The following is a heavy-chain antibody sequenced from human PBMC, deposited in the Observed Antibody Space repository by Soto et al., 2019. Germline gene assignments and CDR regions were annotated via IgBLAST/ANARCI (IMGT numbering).Heavy chain of an antibody. Sequence: EVQLVESGGGLVKPGGSLRLSCAASGFTFSSYSMNWVRQAPGKGLEWVSSISSSSSYIYYADSVKGRFTISRDNAKNSLYLHMNSLRAEDTAVYYCARAGEEIVNDAFDIWGQGTMVTVSS. CDR3: ARAGEEIVNDAFDI. CDR2: ISSSSSYI. D-gene: IGHD7-27*01. CDR1: GFTFSSYS. V-gene: IGHV3-21*01. J-gene: IGHJ3*02.